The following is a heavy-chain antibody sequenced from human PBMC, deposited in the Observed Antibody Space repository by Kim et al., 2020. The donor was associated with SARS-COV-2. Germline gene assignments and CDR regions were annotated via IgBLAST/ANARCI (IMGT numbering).Heavy chain of an antibody. V-gene: IGHV4-34*01. CDR3: ASRAVVVVAATYYYGMDV. CDR1: GGSFSGYY. J-gene: IGHJ6*02. D-gene: IGHD2-15*01. CDR2: INHCGST. Sequence: SETLSLTCAVYGGSFSGYYWSWIRQPPGKGLEWIGEINHCGSTNYNPSLKSRVTISVDTSKNQFSLKLSSVTAADTAVYYCASRAVVVVAATYYYGMDVWGQGTTVTVSS.